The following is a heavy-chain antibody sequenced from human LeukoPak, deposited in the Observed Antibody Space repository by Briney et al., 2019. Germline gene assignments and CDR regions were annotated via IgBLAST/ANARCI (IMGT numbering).Heavy chain of an antibody. D-gene: IGHD3-10*01. CDR2: IYPGDSDT. CDR1: GYSFTSYW. Sequence: GESLKISCKGSGYSFTSYWIGWVRQIPGKGLEWMGIIYPGDSDTRYSPSFQGQVTIPADKSISTAYLQWSSLKASDTAMYYCARQTGRGGAGSDAFDIWGQGTMVTVSS. V-gene: IGHV5-51*01. CDR3: ARQTGRGGAGSDAFDI. J-gene: IGHJ3*02.